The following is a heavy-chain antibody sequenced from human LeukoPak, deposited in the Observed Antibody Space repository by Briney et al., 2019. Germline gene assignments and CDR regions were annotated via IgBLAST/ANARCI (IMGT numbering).Heavy chain of an antibody. V-gene: IGHV3-21*01. CDR1: GFTFSSYS. CDR3: ARDRATTDYYYGMDV. J-gene: IGHJ6*02. D-gene: IGHD4-17*01. CDR2: ISSSSSHI. Sequence: PGGSLRLSCAASGFTFSSYSMNWVRQAPGKGLEWVSSISSSSSHIYYADSVKGRFTISRDNAKNSLYLQMNSLRAEDTAVYYCARDRATTDYYYGMDVWGQGTTVTVSS.